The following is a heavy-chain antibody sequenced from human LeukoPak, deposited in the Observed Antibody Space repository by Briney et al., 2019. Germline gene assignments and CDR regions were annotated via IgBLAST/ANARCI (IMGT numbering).Heavy chain of an antibody. CDR1: GFTFSNYW. CDR2: INSDGINT. J-gene: IGHJ6*03. CDR3: AKDSPYYDILTGYYQHYYYYYYMDV. D-gene: IGHD3-9*01. Sequence: GGSLRLSCAASGFTFSNYWMHWVRQAPGKGLVWVSRINSDGINTSYADSVKGRFTISRDNSKNTLYLQMNSLRAEDTAVYYCAKDSPYYDILTGYYQHYYYYYYMDVWGKGTTVTISS. V-gene: IGHV3-74*01.